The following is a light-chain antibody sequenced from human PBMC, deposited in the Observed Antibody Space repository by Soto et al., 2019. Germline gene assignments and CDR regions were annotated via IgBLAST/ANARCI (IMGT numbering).Light chain of an antibody. CDR2: EVN. Sequence: QSALTQPASVSGSPGQSITISCTGTSSDVGSCNCVSWYQQHPGKAPTLMIYEVNKRPSGVSNRFSGSKSGNTASLTISGLQAEDEADYYCCSYVGSPNCVFGGGTKLTVL. V-gene: IGLV2-23*02. CDR1: SSDVGSCNC. CDR3: CSYVGSPNCV. J-gene: IGLJ3*02.